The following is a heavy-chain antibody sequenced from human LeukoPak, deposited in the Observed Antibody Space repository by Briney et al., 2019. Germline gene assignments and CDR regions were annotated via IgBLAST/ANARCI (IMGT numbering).Heavy chain of an antibody. D-gene: IGHD6-19*01. J-gene: IGHJ4*02. Sequence: PGGSLRLSCAASGFTFSSYAMSWVRRAPGKGLEWVSIIYSAGNTYYADSVKGRFTISRDISKNTLYLQMNSLRAEDTAVYYCARVHGSGWFFDYWGQGTLVTVSS. CDR2: IYSAGNT. CDR1: GFTFSSYA. CDR3: ARVHGSGWFFDY. V-gene: IGHV3-53*01.